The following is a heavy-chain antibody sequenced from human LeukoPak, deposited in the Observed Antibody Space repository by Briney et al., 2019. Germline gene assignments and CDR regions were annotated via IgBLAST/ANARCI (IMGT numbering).Heavy chain of an antibody. CDR1: GYTFTSYD. J-gene: IGHJ4*02. CDR2: MNPNSGNT. D-gene: IGHD3-16*02. CDR3: ARLGYYDYIWGSYRYAELDY. V-gene: IGHV1-8*01. Sequence: ASVKVSCKASGYTFTSYDINWVRQATGQGLEWMGWMNPNSGNTGYAQKFQGRVTMTRNTSISTAYMELSSLRSEDTAVYYCARLGYYDYIWGSYRYAELDYWGQGTLVTVSS.